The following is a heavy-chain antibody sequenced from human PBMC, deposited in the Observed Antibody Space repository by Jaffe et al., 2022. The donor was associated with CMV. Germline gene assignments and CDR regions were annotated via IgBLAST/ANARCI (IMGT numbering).Heavy chain of an antibody. V-gene: IGHV4-39*01. CDR2: IYYSGST. CDR1: GGSISSSSYY. J-gene: IGHJ3*02. D-gene: IGHD1-26*01. Sequence: QLQLQESGPGLVKASETLSLTCTVSGGSISSSSYYWGWIRQPPGKGLEWIGTIYYSGSTYYNPSLKSRVTISVGTSTNQFSLKLNSVTAADTAVYYCARPELYTGNYRASDAFDIWGQGTMVTVSS. CDR3: ARPELYTGNYRASDAFDI.